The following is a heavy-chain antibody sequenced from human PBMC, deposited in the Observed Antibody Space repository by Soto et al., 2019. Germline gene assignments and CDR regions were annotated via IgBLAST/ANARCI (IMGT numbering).Heavy chain of an antibody. CDR1: GGSISSGGYY. V-gene: IGHV4-31*03. CDR2: IYYSGST. CDR3: ARERIGYGSGKDPTRWFDP. D-gene: IGHD3-10*01. J-gene: IGHJ5*02. Sequence: QVQLQESGPGLVKPSQTLSLTCTVSGGSISSGGYYWSWIRQHPGKGLEWIGYIYYSGSTYYNPSLESRVTISVDTSKNQFSLKLSSVTAADTAVYYCARERIGYGSGKDPTRWFDPWGQGTLVTVSS.